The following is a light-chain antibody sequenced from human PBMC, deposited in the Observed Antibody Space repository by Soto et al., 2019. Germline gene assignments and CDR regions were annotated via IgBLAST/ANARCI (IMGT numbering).Light chain of an antibody. CDR3: AAWDDSLSGWV. V-gene: IGLV1-47*01. Sequence: QSVLTQPPSASGTPGQRVTISCSGSSSNIGSHTVYWYQQFPGTAPKLLIYRNNQRPSGVPDRFSGSKSGTSASLAISGLPSEDEADYYCAAWDDSLSGWVFGGGTKLTVL. CDR1: SSNIGSHT. CDR2: RNN. J-gene: IGLJ3*02.